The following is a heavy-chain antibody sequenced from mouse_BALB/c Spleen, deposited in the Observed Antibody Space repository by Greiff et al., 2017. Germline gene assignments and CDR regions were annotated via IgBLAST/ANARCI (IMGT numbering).Heavy chain of an antibody. J-gene: IGHJ1*01. CDR1: GFTFSDYY. CDR2: ISDGGSYT. CDR3: ARGYDGYWYFDV. D-gene: IGHD2-12*01. Sequence: EVKLMESGGGLVKPGGSLKLSCAASGFTFSDYYMYWVRQTPEKRLEWVATISDGGSYTYYPDSVKGRFTISRDNAKNNLYLQMSSLKSEDTAMYYCARGYDGYWYFDVWGAGTTVTVSS. V-gene: IGHV5-4*02.